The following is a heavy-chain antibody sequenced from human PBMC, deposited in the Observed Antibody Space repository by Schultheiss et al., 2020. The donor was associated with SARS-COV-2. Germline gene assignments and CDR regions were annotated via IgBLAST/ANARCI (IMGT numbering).Heavy chain of an antibody. J-gene: IGHJ6*02. CDR1: GGSFSGYY. Sequence: SQTLSLTCAVYGGSFSGYYWSWIRQPPGKGLEWIGEIYHSGSTNYNPSLKSRVTISVDKSKNQFSLKLSSVTAADTAVYYCARDGTRILYRYYYGMDVWGQGTTVTVSS. CDR2: IYHSGST. D-gene: IGHD2-8*01. CDR3: ARDGTRILYRYYYGMDV. V-gene: IGHV4-34*01.